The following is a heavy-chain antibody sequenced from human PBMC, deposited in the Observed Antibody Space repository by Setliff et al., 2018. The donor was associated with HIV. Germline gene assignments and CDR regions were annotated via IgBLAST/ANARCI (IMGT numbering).Heavy chain of an antibody. D-gene: IGHD6-13*01. J-gene: IGHJ4*02. CDR1: GGSISSGGFY. V-gene: IGHV4-31*03. CDR2: IYNTGGT. CDR3: ARGRGSSRSWPIDY. Sequence: PSETLSLTCTVTGGSISSGGFYWTWIRQHPGKGLEWIGYIYNTGGTYHSPSLESRVTISLDTSMYQFSLKLSSVTAADTAVYFCARGRGSSRSWPIDYWGQGTLVTVSS.